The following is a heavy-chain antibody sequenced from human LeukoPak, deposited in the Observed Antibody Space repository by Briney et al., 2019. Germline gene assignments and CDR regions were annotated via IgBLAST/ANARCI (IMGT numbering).Heavy chain of an antibody. CDR3: ARAKGDRRITMVRGVTNYYYYYMDV. Sequence: SETLSLTCTVSGGSISSYYWSWIRQPAGKGLEWIGRIYTSGSTNYNPSLKSRVTMSVDTSKNQLSLKLSSVTAADTAVYYCARAKGDRRITMVRGVTNYYYYYMDVWGKGTTVTISS. CDR2: IYTSGST. J-gene: IGHJ6*03. D-gene: IGHD3-10*01. CDR1: GGSISSYY. V-gene: IGHV4-4*07.